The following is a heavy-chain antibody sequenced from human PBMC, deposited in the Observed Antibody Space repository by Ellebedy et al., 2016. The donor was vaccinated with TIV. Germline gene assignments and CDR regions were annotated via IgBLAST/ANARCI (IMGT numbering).Heavy chain of an antibody. CDR3: ARETYYYDSSGSQHFDY. V-gene: IGHV1-2*04. D-gene: IGHD3-22*01. CDR2: INPNSGGT. CDR1: GYTFTGYY. J-gene: IGHJ4*02. Sequence: ASVKVSCXASGYTFTGYYMHWVRQAPGQGLEWMGWINPNSGGTNYAQKFQGWVTMTRDTSISTAYMELSRLRSDDTAVYYCARETYYYDSSGSQHFDYWGQGTLVTVSS.